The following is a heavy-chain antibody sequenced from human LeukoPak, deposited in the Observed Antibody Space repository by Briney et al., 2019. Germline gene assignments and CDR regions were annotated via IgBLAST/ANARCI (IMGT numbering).Heavy chain of an antibody. CDR2: ISAYNGNT. Sequence: ASVKVSCKASGYTFTGYYMHWVRQAPGQGLEWMGWISAYNGNTNYAQKLQGRVTMTTDTSTSTAYMELRSLRSDDTAVYYCARGRGSGWYGDYWGQGTLVTVSS. V-gene: IGHV1-18*04. CDR1: GYTFTGYY. CDR3: ARGRGSGWYGDY. D-gene: IGHD6-19*01. J-gene: IGHJ4*02.